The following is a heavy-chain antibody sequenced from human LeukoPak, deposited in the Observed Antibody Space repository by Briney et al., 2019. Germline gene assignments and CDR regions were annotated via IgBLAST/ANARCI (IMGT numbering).Heavy chain of an antibody. Sequence: GGSLRLSCAASGFTFSSYAMSWVRQAPGKGLEWVSGISGSGGSTDYADSVKGRFTISRDNSKNTLYLQMNSLRPDDTAVYYCAKDPVRDGDFDNWFDPWGQGTLVTVSS. CDR3: AKDPVRDGDFDNWFDP. J-gene: IGHJ5*02. V-gene: IGHV3-23*01. CDR1: GFTFSSYA. D-gene: IGHD4-17*01. CDR2: ISGSGGST.